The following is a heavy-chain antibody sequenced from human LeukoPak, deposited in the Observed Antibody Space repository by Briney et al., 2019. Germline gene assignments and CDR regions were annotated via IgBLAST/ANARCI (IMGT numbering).Heavy chain of an antibody. CDR3: ARGVFGESLES. J-gene: IGHJ4*02. CDR1: GYTFTGYY. Sequence: GASVKVSCKASGYTFTGYYMHWVRQAPGQGLEWMGWINPNSGGTNYAQKFQGRVTMTRDTSISAAYMELRRLRSYDTAVYYCARGVFGESLESWGQGTLVTVSS. D-gene: IGHD3-10*02. CDR2: INPNSGGT. V-gene: IGHV1-2*02.